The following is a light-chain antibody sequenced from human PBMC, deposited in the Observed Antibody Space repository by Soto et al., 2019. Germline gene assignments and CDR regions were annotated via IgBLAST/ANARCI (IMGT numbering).Light chain of an antibody. CDR3: QVWDSSSDHVV. J-gene: IGLJ2*01. V-gene: IGLV3-21*04. CDR2: YDS. Sequence: SYELTQPPSVSVAPGKTARITCGGNNIGSKSVHWYQQKPGQAPVLVIYYDSDRPSGIPERFSGSNSGTTATLTISRVEAEDEADYYCQVWDSSSDHVVFGGGTKLTVL. CDR1: NIGSKS.